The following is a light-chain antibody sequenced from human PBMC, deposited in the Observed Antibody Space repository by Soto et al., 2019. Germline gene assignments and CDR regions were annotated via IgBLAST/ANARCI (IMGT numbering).Light chain of an antibody. J-gene: IGKJ2*01. CDR1: RSVSSSY. V-gene: IGKV3-20*01. CDR3: QQYDNSPYT. Sequence: EIVLTQSPATLSLSPGERATLSCRASRSVSSSYIAWYQHKVGPAPRLLMYRTSSRATGNPDRFSGSGSGTDFTLSIIRLEREDFGVYYCQQYDNSPYTFSQGTKLEIK. CDR2: RTS.